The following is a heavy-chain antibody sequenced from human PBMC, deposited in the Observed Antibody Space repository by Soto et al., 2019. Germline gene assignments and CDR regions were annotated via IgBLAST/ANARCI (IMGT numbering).Heavy chain of an antibody. CDR2: ISWNSDSI. D-gene: IGHD1-26*01. Sequence: ELQLVESRGGLVQPGRSLRLSCAASGFRFDDYAMHWVRQAPGKGLEWVSGISWNSDSISYADSVKGRFTISRDNAKNSLYLHMDGLRGEDTALYYCVKDTYVLVGATHFDFWGQGTLVTVSS. CDR1: GFRFDDYA. J-gene: IGHJ4*02. CDR3: VKDTYVLVGATHFDF. V-gene: IGHV3-9*01.